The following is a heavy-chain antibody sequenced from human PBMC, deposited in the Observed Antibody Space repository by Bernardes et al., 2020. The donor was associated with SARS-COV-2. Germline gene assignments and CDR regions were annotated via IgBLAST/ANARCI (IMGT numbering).Heavy chain of an antibody. CDR2: ISGSGNTT. D-gene: IGHD3-3*01. CDR1: GFTFTKYD. CDR3: AKDDDRPLFGAPGFDS. Sequence: GGSLCLSCAASGFTFTKYDMSWVRQAPGKGLAWVSGISGSGNTTYYADSVKGRFTISRDNSKNTLFLQMDSLRAEDTAVYYCAKDDDRPLFGAPGFDSWGQGTLVTVSS. V-gene: IGHV3-23*01. J-gene: IGHJ4*02.